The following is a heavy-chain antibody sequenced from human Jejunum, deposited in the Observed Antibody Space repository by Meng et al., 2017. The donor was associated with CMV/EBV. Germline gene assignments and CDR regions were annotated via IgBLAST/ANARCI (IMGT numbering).Heavy chain of an antibody. CDR3: ARDIDH. CDR2: ISSSSRYI. Sequence: VQLVDSGGGLGQPGGSLRLSCIGSGFTFSSYNMNWVRQAPGKGLEWVSSISSSSRYINYADSVKGRFTISRDNAKNSLYLQMNSLRVEDTAIYYCARDIDHWGQGTLVTVSS. J-gene: IGHJ5*02. CDR1: GFTFSSYN. V-gene: IGHV3-21*01.